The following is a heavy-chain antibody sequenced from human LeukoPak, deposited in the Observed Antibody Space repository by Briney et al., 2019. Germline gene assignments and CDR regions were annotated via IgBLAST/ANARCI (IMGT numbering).Heavy chain of an antibody. CDR1: GGTFSSCA. J-gene: IGHJ4*02. CDR3: ASLIAARSWYYFDY. D-gene: IGHD6-6*01. V-gene: IGHV1-69*04. Sequence: SVKVSCKASGGTFSSCAISWVRQAPGQGLEWMGRIIPILGIANYAQKFQGRVTITADKSTSTAYMELSSLRSEDTAVYYCASLIAARSWYYFDYWGQGTLVTVSS. CDR2: IIPILGIA.